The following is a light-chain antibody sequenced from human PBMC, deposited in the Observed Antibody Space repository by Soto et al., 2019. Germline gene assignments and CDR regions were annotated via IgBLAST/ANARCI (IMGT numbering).Light chain of an antibody. J-gene: IGKJ1*01. V-gene: IGKV3-20*01. Sequence: ESVLTQSPGTLSLSPRERATLSCRASQSVSSSYLAWYQQKPGQAPRLLIYGASSRATGIPDRFSGSGSGTDFTLTISRLEPEDFAVYYCQQYGSSQTFGQGTKVEIK. CDR1: QSVSSSY. CDR3: QQYGSSQT. CDR2: GAS.